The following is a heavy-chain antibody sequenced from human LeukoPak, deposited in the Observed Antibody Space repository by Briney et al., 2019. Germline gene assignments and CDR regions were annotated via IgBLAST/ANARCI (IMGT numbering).Heavy chain of an antibody. V-gene: IGHV4-59*08. CDR3: ARHSLADDYFDY. J-gene: IGHJ4*02. CDR1: GGSISSYY. Sequence: SETLSLTCTVSGGSISSYYWSWIRQPPGKGLEWIGYIDYSGSTNYNPSLKSRVTISVDTSKNQFSLKLSSVTAADTAVYYCARHSLADDYFDYWGQGTLVTVSS. CDR2: IDYSGST.